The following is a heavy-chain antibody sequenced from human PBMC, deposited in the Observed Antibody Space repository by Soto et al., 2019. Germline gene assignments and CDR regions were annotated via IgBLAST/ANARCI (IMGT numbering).Heavy chain of an antibody. D-gene: IGHD3-3*01. Sequence: SLRLSFAASGCTLSSYGMHWVRQAPFKVLEWVAVIWYDGSNKYYADSVKGRFTISRDNSKNTLYLQMNSLRAEDTAVYYCAKDHRPRSWAYEYYFDYWGQGTMVPVSS. CDR1: GCTLSSYG. J-gene: IGHJ4*02. CDR2: IWYDGSNK. V-gene: IGHV3-33*06. CDR3: AKDHRPRSWAYEYYFDY.